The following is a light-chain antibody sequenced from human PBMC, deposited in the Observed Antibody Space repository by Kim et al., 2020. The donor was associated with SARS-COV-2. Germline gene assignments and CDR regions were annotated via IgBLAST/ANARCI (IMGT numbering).Light chain of an antibody. V-gene: IGLV3-25*03. CDR2: EDT. CDR3: QSSDSSDTFWV. Sequence: SYELTQPPSVSVSPGQTARIICSGDALPNQYAYWFQQKPGQAPVLVIYEDTERPSGIPERFSGSTSGTTVTLTISGVQAEDEADYYCQSSDSSDTFWVFGGGTQLTVL. CDR1: ALPNQY. J-gene: IGLJ3*02.